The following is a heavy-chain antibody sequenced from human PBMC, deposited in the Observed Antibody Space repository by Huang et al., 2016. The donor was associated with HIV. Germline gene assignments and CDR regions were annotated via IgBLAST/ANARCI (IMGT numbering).Heavy chain of an antibody. CDR1: GGTFSTYA. J-gene: IGHJ6*02. CDR2: IIPSFGTA. D-gene: IGHD6-6*01. V-gene: IGHV1-69*01. CDR3: ARGRTRSSLYDSYYGLDV. Sequence: QLQLVQSGAEVKKPGSSVKVSCKASGGTFSTYAISWVRQAPGQGLEWMGGIIPSFGTANYAQKFQGTVTITADEFTSTAYMERSSLRSEDTALYYCARGRTRSSLYDSYYGLDVWGQGTTVTVSS.